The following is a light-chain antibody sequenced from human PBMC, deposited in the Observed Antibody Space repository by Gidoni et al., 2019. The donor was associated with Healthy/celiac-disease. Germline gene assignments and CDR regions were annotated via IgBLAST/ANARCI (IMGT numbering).Light chain of an antibody. CDR3: QQYNSYTWT. V-gene: IGKV1-5*03. CDR2: KAS. CDR1: QSISSW. Sequence: DIQMTQSPSTLSASVGDRVTITCRASQSISSWLAWYQQKPGKAPKHLIYKASSLESGVPSRFSGRGSGTEVNLTISSLQPDDFATYYCQQYNSYTWTFGQGTKVEIK. J-gene: IGKJ1*01.